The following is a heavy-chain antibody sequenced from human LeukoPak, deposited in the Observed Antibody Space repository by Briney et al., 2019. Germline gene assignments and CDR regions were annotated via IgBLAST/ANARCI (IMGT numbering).Heavy chain of an antibody. CDR3: ARVGGGDTAMVTDY. J-gene: IGHJ4*02. Sequence: SETLSLTCTVSGGSISSYYWSWIRQPPGKGLEWIGYLYYSGSTNYNPSLKSRVTISVDTSKNQFSLKLSSVTAADTAVYYCARVGGGDTAMVTDYWGQGTLVTVSS. D-gene: IGHD5-18*01. V-gene: IGHV4-59*01. CDR2: LYYSGST. CDR1: GGSISSYY.